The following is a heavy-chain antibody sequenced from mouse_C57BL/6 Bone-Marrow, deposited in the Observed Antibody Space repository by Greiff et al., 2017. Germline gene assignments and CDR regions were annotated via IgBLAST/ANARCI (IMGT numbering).Heavy chain of an antibody. Sequence: DVMLVESGGDLVKPGGSLKLSCAASGFTFSSYGMSWVRQTPDKRLEWVATISSGGSYTYYPDSVKGRFTISRDNAKNTLYLQMSSLKSEDTAMYYCARPYDSYYFDYWGQGTTLTVSS. J-gene: IGHJ2*01. CDR1: GFTFSSYG. D-gene: IGHD2-4*01. CDR3: ARPYDSYYFDY. CDR2: ISSGGSYT. V-gene: IGHV5-6*02.